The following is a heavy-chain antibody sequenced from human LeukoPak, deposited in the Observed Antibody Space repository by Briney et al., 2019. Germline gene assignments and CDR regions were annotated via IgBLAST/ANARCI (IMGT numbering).Heavy chain of an antibody. CDR3: PRSYSTGTTNYYYYGMDV. J-gene: IGHJ6*02. CDR1: GFTFSSYT. V-gene: IGHV3-23*01. D-gene: IGHD1-1*01. Sequence: PGGSLRLSCVASGFTFSSYTMSWVRQAPGKGLEWGSTISASGGSTYYTDSVKGGFTISRENSKNTLYMQMNRLRAEETAVYYCPRSYSTGTTNYYYYGMDVWGQGTTVTVSS. CDR2: ISASGGST.